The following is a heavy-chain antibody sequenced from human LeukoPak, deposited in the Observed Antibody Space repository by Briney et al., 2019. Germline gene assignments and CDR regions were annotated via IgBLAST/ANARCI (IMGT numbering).Heavy chain of an antibody. CDR1: GGSFSGYY. CDR2: INHSGST. V-gene: IGHV4-34*01. CDR3: ARGVSYYDFWSGYYVRDYYYYMDV. J-gene: IGHJ6*03. D-gene: IGHD3-3*01. Sequence: SETLSLTCAVYGGSFSGYYWSWIRQPPGKGLEWIGEINHSGSTNYNPSLKSRVTISVDTSKNQFSLKLSSVTAADTAVYYCARGVSYYDFWSGYYVRDYYYYMDVWGKGTTVTVSS.